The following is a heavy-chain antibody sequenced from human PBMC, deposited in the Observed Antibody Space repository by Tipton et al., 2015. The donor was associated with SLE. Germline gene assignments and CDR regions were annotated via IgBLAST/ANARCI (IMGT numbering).Heavy chain of an antibody. CDR2: VFHSGST. Sequence: TLSLTCAVSGYSISSGYYWAWIRQPPGKGLEWIGSVFHSGSTYYNPSLKSRVTISVDTSKNQFSLKASSVTAADTAVYYCARGNWGSSVYYDYYMDVWGKGTTVTVSS. V-gene: IGHV4-38-2*01. CDR3: ARGNWGSSVYYDYYMDV. D-gene: IGHD7-27*01. CDR1: GYSISSGYY. J-gene: IGHJ6*03.